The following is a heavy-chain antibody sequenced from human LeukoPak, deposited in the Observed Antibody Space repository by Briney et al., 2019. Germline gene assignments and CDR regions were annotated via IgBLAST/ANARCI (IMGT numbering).Heavy chain of an antibody. CDR1: GFTFSSYG. Sequence: GGSLRLSCAASGFTFSSYGMHWVRQAPGKGLEWVSAISGSGGSTYYADSVKGRFTISRDNSKNTLYLQMNSLRAEDTAVYYCAKGYYDYVWGSYPLDYWGQGTLVTVSS. J-gene: IGHJ4*02. CDR2: ISGSGGST. D-gene: IGHD3-16*02. CDR3: AKGYYDYVWGSYPLDY. V-gene: IGHV3-23*01.